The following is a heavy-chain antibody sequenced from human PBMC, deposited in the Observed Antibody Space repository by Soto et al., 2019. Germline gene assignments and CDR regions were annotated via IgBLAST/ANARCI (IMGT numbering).Heavy chain of an antibody. V-gene: IGHV1-69*01. CDR2: VIPLFDTA. CDR3: ATGGNTDGYKFYHGMDV. Sequence: QVQVVQSGAEVKKPGSSVKVSCKVSGGIFTNNAISWVRQSPGQGLEWLGGVIPLFDTAYYAQIFRGRLRISADGATTTAYMELSGLTSADTAVYFCATGGNTDGYKFYHGMDVWGQGTTVTVS. D-gene: IGHD5-18*01. CDR1: GGIFTNNA. J-gene: IGHJ6*02.